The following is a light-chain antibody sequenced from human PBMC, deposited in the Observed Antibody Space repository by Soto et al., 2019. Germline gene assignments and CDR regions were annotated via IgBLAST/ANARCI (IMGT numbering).Light chain of an antibody. CDR1: NIGNKR. Sequence: SYELTQPPSVSVAPEKTATITCGGNNIGNKRVHWYRQKPGQATVLVISYDSDRPSGNPERFSGSNSGNTATLTISRVEDGDEADYYCQVWDIMTDNYVFGPGTKLTVL. CDR3: QVWDIMTDNYV. V-gene: IGLV3-21*04. J-gene: IGLJ1*01. CDR2: YDS.